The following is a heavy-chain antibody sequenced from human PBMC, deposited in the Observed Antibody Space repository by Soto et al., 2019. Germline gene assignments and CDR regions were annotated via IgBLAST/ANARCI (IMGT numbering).Heavy chain of an antibody. CDR3: ASPTSIGYCSGGSCLHGAFDI. D-gene: IGHD2-15*01. CDR1: GFTFNSLS. Sequence: GGSLRLSXTGSGFTFNSLSLHWVRQGPDKGLEWVAVVSFDGKVTYYADSVKGRFTISRDNSKNTLYLQMNSLRGEDTAVYYCASPTSIGYCSGGSCLHGAFDIWGQGTMVTVSS. CDR2: VSFDGKVT. J-gene: IGHJ3*02. V-gene: IGHV3-30*04.